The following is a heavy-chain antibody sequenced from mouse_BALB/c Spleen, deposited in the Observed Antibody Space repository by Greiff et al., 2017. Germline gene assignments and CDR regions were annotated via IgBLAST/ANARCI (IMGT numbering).Heavy chain of an antibody. D-gene: IGHD2-4*01. J-gene: IGHJ2*01. Sequence: QVHVKQSGPGLVAPSQSLSITCTVSGFSLSRYSVHWVRQPPGKGLEWLGMIWGGGSTDYNSALKSRLSISKDNSKSQVFLKMNSLQTDDTAMYYCARGGITTVPIDYWGQGTTLTVSS. CDR1: GFSLSRYS. CDR3: ARGGITTVPIDY. V-gene: IGHV2-6-4*01. CDR2: IWGGGST.